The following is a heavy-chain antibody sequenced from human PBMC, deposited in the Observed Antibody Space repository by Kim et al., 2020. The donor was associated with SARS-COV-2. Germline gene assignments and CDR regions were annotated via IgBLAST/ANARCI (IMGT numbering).Heavy chain of an antibody. J-gene: IGHJ4*02. CDR1: GYTFIDNY. Sequence: ASVKVSCKASGYTFIDNYLHWVRQAPGQGLEWMRWMNPNDGGTSFAEKFQGRVSMTRDTSIATAYMEIRGLTSADTAVYCCSRYLANADYFDYWVQGT. V-gene: IGHV1-2*02. CDR2: MNPNDGGT. CDR3: SRYLANADYFDY. D-gene: IGHD2-8*01.